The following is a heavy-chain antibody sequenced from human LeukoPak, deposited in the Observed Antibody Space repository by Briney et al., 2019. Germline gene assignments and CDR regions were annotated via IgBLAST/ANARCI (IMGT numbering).Heavy chain of an antibody. Sequence: GGSLRLSCAASGFTFSSAWMSWARQAPGKGLEWVGRIKSKTDGGTTDYAAPVKGRFTISRDDSKNTLYLQMNSLRAEDTAVYYCAKDWIYGDSYYGMDVWGQGTTVTVSS. V-gene: IGHV3-15*01. CDR1: GFTFSSAW. CDR3: AKDWIYGDSYYGMDV. D-gene: IGHD4-17*01. J-gene: IGHJ6*02. CDR2: IKSKTDGGTT.